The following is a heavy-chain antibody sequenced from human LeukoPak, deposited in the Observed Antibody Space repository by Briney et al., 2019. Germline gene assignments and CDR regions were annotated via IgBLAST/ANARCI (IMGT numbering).Heavy chain of an antibody. J-gene: IGHJ4*02. CDR2: IKPDGGVQ. CDR3: ANYCTTTSRSDGAFGY. Sequence: GGSLRLSCAASGFTFSNFWMTWVRQAPGKGLEWVANIKPDGGVQYYVDSVKGRFTISRDNAENSLYLQMNSLRAEDTAVYYCANYCTTTSRSDGAFGYWGQGTLVTVSS. D-gene: IGHD2-2*01. V-gene: IGHV3-7*01. CDR1: GFTFSNFW.